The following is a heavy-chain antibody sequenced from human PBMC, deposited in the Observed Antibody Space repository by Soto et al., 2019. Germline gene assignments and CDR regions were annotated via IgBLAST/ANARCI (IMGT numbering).Heavy chain of an antibody. CDR3: ARVDKSLYSSEDF. Sequence: EVQLVESGGGLVRPGGSLRLSCAVSGFTFRDYWMSWVRQAPGKGLEWVANIKQDGSDEYYVDSMKDRINISRDNAGNSLHLQMNSLRAEDPAVYVCARVDKSLYSSEDFWGQGTLVTVSS. J-gene: IGHJ4*02. CDR2: IKQDGSDE. CDR1: GFTFRDYW. D-gene: IGHD2-8*01. V-gene: IGHV3-7*03.